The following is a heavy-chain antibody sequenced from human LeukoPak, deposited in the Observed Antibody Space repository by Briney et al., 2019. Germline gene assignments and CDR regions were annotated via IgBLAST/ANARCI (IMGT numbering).Heavy chain of an antibody. J-gene: IGHJ6*04. CDR3: AELGITMIGGV. CDR1: GFTFSSYE. V-gene: IGHV3-48*03. D-gene: IGHD3-10*02. CDR2: ISSSGSTI. Sequence: GGSLRLSRAASGFTFSSYEMNWVRQAPGKGLEWVSYISSSGSTIYYADSVKGRFTISRDNAKNSLYLQMNSLRAEDTAVYYCAELGITMIGGVWGKGTTVTVSS.